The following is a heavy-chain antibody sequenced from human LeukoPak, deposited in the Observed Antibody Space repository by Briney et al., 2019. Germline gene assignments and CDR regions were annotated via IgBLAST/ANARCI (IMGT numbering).Heavy chain of an antibody. V-gene: IGHV4-39*01. Sequence: SETLSLTCTVSGGSISSSSYYWGWIRQPPGKGLEWIGSIYYSGSTYYNPSLKSRVTISVDTSKNQFSLKLSSVTAADTAVYYCARLGWQLLVHGYYFDYCGQGTLVTVSS. CDR3: ARLGWQLLVHGYYFDY. J-gene: IGHJ4*02. CDR2: IYYSGST. CDR1: GGSISSSSYY. D-gene: IGHD1-26*01.